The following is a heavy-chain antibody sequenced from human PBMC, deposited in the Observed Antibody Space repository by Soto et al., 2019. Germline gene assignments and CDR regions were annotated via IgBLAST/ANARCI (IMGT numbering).Heavy chain of an antibody. CDR2: IYYSGST. V-gene: IGHV4-39*01. Sequence: QLQLQESGPGLVKPSETLSLTCTVSGGSISSSSYYWGWIRQPPGKGLEWIGSIYYSGSTYYNPSLKSRVTISVGTSKNQFSLKLSSVTAADTAVYDCARHSGKDIVLVVGVDEWGQGTLVTVSS. CDR3: ARHSGKDIVLVVGVDE. CDR1: GGSISSSSYY. D-gene: IGHD2-15*01. J-gene: IGHJ4*02.